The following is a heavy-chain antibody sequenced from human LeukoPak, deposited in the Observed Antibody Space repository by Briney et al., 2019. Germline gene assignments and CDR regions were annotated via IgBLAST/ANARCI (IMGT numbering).Heavy chain of an antibody. V-gene: IGHV3-74*01. CDR2: INSDGSST. CDR1: GFTFSSYW. D-gene: IGHD3-16*01. J-gene: IGHJ3*02. CDR3: VRNRGTMLQGAFDI. Sequence: GSLRLSCAASGFTFSSYWMHWVRQAPGKGLVWVSRINSDGSSTTYADSVKGRFTISRDNAKNSLYLQMNSLRAEDTAVYYCVRNRGTMLQGAFDIWGPGTMVTVSS.